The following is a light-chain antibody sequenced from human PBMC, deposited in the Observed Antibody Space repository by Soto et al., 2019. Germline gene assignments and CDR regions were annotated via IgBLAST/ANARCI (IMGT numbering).Light chain of an antibody. CDR3: GSWDTSLSGII. J-gene: IGLJ2*01. CDR2: DNN. V-gene: IGLV1-51*01. Sequence: QAVVTQPPSVSAAPGQKVTISCSGGSSNIGDNYVSWYQQLPGTAPKLLIYDNNKRPSGIPDRFSGSKSGTSATLDISGLQTGDEADYYCGSWDTSLSGIIFGGGTKLTVL. CDR1: SSNIGDNY.